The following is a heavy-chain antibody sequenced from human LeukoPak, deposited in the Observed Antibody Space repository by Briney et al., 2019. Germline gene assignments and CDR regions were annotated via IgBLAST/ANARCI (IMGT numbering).Heavy chain of an antibody. V-gene: IGHV4-61*02. J-gene: IGHJ5*02. CDR2: IYTSGST. CDR1: GGSISSGNYY. Sequence: SQTLSLTCTVSGGSISSGNYYWSWIRQPAGKGLEWIGRIYTSGSTNYNPSLKSRVTIPVDTSKNQFSLKLSSVTAADTAVYYCARGAQGSGHWFDPWGQGTLVTVSS. CDR3: ARGAQGSGHWFDP. D-gene: IGHD3-10*01.